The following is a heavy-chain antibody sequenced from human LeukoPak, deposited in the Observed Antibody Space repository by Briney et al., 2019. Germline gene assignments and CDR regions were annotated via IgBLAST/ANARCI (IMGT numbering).Heavy chain of an antibody. Sequence: GGSLRLSCAGSGFTFSSYTMHWVRQAPGKGLEWVAVISYDGSNKYFADSVKGRFTISRENSKNTLYLQMNSLRAEDTAVYYCAKGPYYYDSSAYHYGAFDIWGQGTMVTVSS. V-gene: IGHV3-30-3*01. CDR3: AKGPYYYDSSAYHYGAFDI. J-gene: IGHJ3*02. D-gene: IGHD3-22*01. CDR2: ISYDGSNK. CDR1: GFTFSSYT.